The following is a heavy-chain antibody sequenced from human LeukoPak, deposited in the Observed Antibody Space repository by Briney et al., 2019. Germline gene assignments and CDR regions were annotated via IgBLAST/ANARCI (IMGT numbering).Heavy chain of an antibody. CDR2: IYYSGRI. D-gene: IGHD1-26*01. V-gene: IGHV4-28*05. Sequence: SSDALSLTCAVSGDSISRSDWWAWIRQPPGKGLEWLGNIYYSGRIYHNPSHQTRVIMSVDSSKNQFSLRLDSVTAADTAVYYCAKTRSGTYYGDSFDVWGQGKLVIVSS. CDR3: AKTRSGTYYGDSFDV. J-gene: IGHJ3*01. CDR1: GDSISRSDW.